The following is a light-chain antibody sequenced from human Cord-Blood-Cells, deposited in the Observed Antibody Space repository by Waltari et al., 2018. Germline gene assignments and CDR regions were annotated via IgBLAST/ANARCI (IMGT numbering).Light chain of an antibody. V-gene: IGKV3-15*01. Sequence: EIVMTQSPATLSVSPGERATLSCRASQSVSSNLAWYQQKPGQAPRLLSYGASTRATGSPARFSGSGSGTEFTLTISSLQSEDFAVYYCQQYNNWQTFGQGTKLEIK. J-gene: IGKJ2*01. CDR3: QQYNNWQT. CDR1: QSVSSN. CDR2: GAS.